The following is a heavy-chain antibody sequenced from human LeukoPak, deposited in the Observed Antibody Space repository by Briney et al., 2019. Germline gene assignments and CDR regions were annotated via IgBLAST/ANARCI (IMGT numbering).Heavy chain of an antibody. CDR3: ARRDYYGSGSYHFDH. Sequence: SETLSLTCTVSGGSISSSSYYWDWIRQPPGKGLEWIGSIYYSGSNYYNPSLKSRVTISVDTSKNQFSLKRSSVTAADTAVYYCARRDYYGSGSYHFDHWGQGTLVTVSS. CDR1: GGSISSSSYY. V-gene: IGHV4-39*01. J-gene: IGHJ4*02. D-gene: IGHD3-10*01. CDR2: IYYSGSN.